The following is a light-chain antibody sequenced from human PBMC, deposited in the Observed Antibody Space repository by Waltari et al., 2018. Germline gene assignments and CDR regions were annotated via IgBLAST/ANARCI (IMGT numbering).Light chain of an antibody. J-gene: IGLJ2*01. V-gene: IGLV2-14*01. Sequence: QSALTQPASVSGSPGQSITVSCTGTSSDIGTYNYVSWYQRHPGKAPKLLIYEVTHRPSCISMRFSGSRSGNTASLTISGLQAEDEAEYYCSSYTRTTTLIFGGGTKVTVL. CDR3: SSYTRTTTLI. CDR2: EVT. CDR1: SSDIGTYNY.